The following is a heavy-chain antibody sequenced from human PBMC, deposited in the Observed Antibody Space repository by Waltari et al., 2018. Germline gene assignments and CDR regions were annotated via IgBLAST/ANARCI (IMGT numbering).Heavy chain of an antibody. V-gene: IGHV5-51*03. Sequence: EVQLVQSGAEVKKPGESLKISCKGSGYSFTSYWIGWVRQMPGKGLEWMGIIFPGDSDSRYSPSFQGQVTISADKSISTAYLQWSSLKASDTAMYYCARVPGGTTVTTSWFDPWGQGTLVTVSS. CDR1: GYSFTSYW. J-gene: IGHJ5*02. CDR2: IFPGDSDS. D-gene: IGHD4-17*01. CDR3: ARVPGGTTVTTSWFDP.